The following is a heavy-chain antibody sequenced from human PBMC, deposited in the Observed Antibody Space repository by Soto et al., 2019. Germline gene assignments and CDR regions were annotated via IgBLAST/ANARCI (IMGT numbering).Heavy chain of an antibody. CDR1: GGSISSSSYY. J-gene: IGHJ5*02. D-gene: IGHD4-17*01. V-gene: IGHV4-39*01. Sequence: SETLSLTCTVSGGSISSSSYYWGWIRQPPGKGLEWIGSIYYSGGTYYNPSLKSRVTISVDTSKNQFSLKLSSVTAADTAVYYCARLEMGDYGDYFWFDPWGQGTLVTVSS. CDR2: IYYSGGT. CDR3: ARLEMGDYGDYFWFDP.